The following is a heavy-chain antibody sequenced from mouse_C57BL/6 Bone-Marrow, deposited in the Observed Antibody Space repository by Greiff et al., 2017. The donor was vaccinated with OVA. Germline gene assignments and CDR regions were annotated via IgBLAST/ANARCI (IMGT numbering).Heavy chain of an antibody. CDR2: IDPETGGT. J-gene: IGHJ1*03. CDR3: TGHYYGSSYWYFDV. Sequence: QVQLQQSGAELVRPGASVTLSCKASGYTFTDYEMHWVKQTPVHGLEWIGAIDPETGGTAYNQKFKGKAILTADKSSSTAYMELRSLTSEDSAVYYCTGHYYGSSYWYFDVWGTGTTVTVSS. V-gene: IGHV1-15*01. CDR1: GYTFTDYE. D-gene: IGHD1-1*01.